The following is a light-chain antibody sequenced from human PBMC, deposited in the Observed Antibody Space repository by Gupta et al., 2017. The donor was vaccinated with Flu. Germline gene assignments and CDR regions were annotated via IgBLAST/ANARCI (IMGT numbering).Light chain of an antibody. V-gene: IGLV3-1*01. Sequence: SYELTQPPSVSVSPGQTATITCSGDKLGDKYVSWYQQKQGPSPGLVIYHDVKRPSGTPDRVSGSNSVNKANLPITGTQSMEEAVEYSQAWDRTTYGCGTGHRVT. CDR3: QAWDRTTYG. CDR1: KLGDKY. J-gene: IGLJ1*01. CDR2: HDV.